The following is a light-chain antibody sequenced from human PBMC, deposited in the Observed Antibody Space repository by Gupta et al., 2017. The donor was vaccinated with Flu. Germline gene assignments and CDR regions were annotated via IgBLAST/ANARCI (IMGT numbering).Light chain of an antibody. CDR1: QSVRTN. J-gene: IGKJ1*01. Sequence: EIMMTQSPATLSVSPGGRVTLSRRTSQSVRTNLAWYQQKPGQAPRLLIYGASTRATGIPTRFSGGGSGTEFTRTISSLESEDFAVYYCQQYDDWPPWTFGQGTKVDIK. V-gene: IGKV3-15*01. CDR2: GAS. CDR3: QQYDDWPPWT.